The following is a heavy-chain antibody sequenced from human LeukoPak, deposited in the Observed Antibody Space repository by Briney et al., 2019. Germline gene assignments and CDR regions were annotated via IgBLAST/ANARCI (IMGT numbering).Heavy chain of an antibody. Sequence: SETLSLTCAVYGGSFSGYYWSWIRQPPGKGLEWIGEINHSGSTNYNPSLKSRVTISVDTSKNQFSLKLSSVTAADTAVYYCAKGESIAALKPFDYWGQGTLVTVSS. CDR2: INHSGST. J-gene: IGHJ4*02. CDR3: AKGESIAALKPFDY. D-gene: IGHD6-6*01. CDR1: GGSFSGYY. V-gene: IGHV4-34*01.